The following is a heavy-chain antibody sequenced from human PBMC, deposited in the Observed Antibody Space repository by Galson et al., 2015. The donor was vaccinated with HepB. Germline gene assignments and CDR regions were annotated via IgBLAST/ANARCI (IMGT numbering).Heavy chain of an antibody. CDR3: GKGYGLFDS. D-gene: IGHD5-18*01. CDR2: ISGNGDST. J-gene: IGHJ5*01. CDR1: GFAFDTHA. Sequence: SLRLSCAVSGFAFDTHAMSWVRQAPGRGLEWISGISGNGDSTFYADSVKGRFTVSKDNSNNMLYLQMNSLRAEDAGLYFCGKGYGLFDSWGQGILVTVSS. V-gene: IGHV3-23*01.